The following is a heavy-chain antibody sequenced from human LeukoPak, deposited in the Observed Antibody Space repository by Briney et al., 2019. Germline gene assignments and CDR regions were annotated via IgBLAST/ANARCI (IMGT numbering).Heavy chain of an antibody. CDR1: GYTFTSYG. Sequence: ASVKVSCKASGYTFTSYGISWVRQAPGQGLEWMGRIDPNSGGTIYAQHFQGRVTMTRDTSVSTAYMELASLRFDDTAVYYCARGVGTSWFESWGRGILVTVSS. CDR2: IDPNSGGT. D-gene: IGHD2-2*01. CDR3: ARGVGTSWFES. V-gene: IGHV1-2*06. J-gene: IGHJ5*01.